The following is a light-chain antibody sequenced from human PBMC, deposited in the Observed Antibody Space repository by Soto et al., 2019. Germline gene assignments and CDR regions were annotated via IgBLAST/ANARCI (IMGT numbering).Light chain of an antibody. V-gene: IGLV1-40*01. CDR3: QSYDGSLSGFV. J-gene: IGLJ1*01. Sequence: VLTQPPSVSGAPGQGVTISCTGSSSNIGAGYDVHWYQRLPGAAPKLLIFGNSNRPSGVPDRFSGSKSGTSASLAITGLQAEDEGDYYCQSYDGSLSGFVFGTGTKLTVL. CDR1: SSNIGAGYD. CDR2: GNS.